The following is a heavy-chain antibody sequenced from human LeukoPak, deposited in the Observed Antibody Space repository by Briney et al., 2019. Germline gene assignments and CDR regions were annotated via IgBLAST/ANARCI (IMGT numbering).Heavy chain of an antibody. CDR3: ARDRPNYYGSDGHYYRRDGDY. CDR1: GFTFSIYA. V-gene: IGHV3-23*01. CDR2: ITSRGEST. Sequence: GGSLRLSCAASGFTFSIYAMSWVRQAPGKGLQWVSSITSRGESTWYVDSVKGQFTITRDNSENTLYLQMHSLRAEDTAVYYCARDRPNYYGSDGHYYRRDGDYWGRGTLVSVSS. D-gene: IGHD3-22*01. J-gene: IGHJ4*02.